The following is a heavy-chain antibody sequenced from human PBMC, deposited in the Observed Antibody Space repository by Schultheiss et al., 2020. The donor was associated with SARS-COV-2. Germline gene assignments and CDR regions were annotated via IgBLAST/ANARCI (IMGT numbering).Heavy chain of an antibody. Sequence: SQTLSLTCTVSGGSISSYYWSWIRQPPGKGLEWIGYIYYSGSTNYNPSLKSRVTISVDTSKNQFSLKLSSVTAADTAVYYCAKFEPNRRDIVVVPAATLYYYYYGMDVWGQGTTVTVSS. CDR3: AKFEPNRRDIVVVPAATLYYYYYGMDV. J-gene: IGHJ6*02. D-gene: IGHD2-2*01. CDR1: GGSISSYY. CDR2: IYYSGST. V-gene: IGHV4-59*12.